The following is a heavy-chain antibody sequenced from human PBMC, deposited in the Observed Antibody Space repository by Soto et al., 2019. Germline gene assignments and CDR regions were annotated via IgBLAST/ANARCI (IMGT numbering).Heavy chain of an antibody. V-gene: IGHV1-18*04. CDR2: ISAYNGNT. CDR1: GYTFTSYG. J-gene: IGHJ5*02. D-gene: IGHD3-22*01. Sequence: SVKVSCKASGYTFTSYGISWVRQAPGQGLEWMGWISAYNGNTNYAQKLQGRVTMTTDTSTSTAYMELRSLRSDDTAVYYCARDPGYYDSICYYLEGTKWFDPRGQGTLVTLS. CDR3: ARDPGYYDSICYYLEGTKWFDP.